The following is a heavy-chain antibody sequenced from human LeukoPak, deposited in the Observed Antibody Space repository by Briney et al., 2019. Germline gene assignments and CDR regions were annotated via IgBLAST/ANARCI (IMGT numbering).Heavy chain of an antibody. CDR3: ARDGDYGDYPARYFDY. J-gene: IGHJ4*02. CDR2: ISSSGSTI. Sequence: GGSLRLSCAASGFTFSDYYMSWIRKAPGKGLEWVSYISSSGSTIYYADSVKGRFTISRDNAKNSLYLQMNSLRAEDTAVYYCARDGDYGDYPARYFDYWGQGTLVTVSS. CDR1: GFTFSDYY. D-gene: IGHD4-17*01. V-gene: IGHV3-11*04.